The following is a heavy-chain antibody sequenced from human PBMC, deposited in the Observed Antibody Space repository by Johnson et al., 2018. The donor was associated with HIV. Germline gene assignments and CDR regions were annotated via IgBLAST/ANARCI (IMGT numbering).Heavy chain of an antibody. J-gene: IGHJ3*02. V-gene: IGHV3-53*01. CDR2: IYSGGSK. CDR1: GFTVSSNY. Sequence: VQLVESGGGLMQPGGSLRLSCAASGFTVSSNYMSWVRQAPGKGLEWVSIIYSGGSKYYADSVKGRFTISRDNSKNTLYLQMNSLRAEDTAVYYCAVGGSYYTFDMWGQGTMVTVSS. D-gene: IGHD1-26*01. CDR3: AVGGSYYTFDM.